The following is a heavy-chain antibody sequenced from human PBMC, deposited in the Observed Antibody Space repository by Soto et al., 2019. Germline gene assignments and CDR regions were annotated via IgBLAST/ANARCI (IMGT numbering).Heavy chain of an antibody. CDR2: IYASGSP. J-gene: IGHJ4*02. V-gene: IGHV4-4*08. D-gene: IGHD1-26*01. CDR3: ARGVGSSPPRY. Sequence: SETLSLTCTISGGSISVYYWSWVRQPPGHELEWIGYIYASGSPYYNPSLRSRVTISAETSKNQISLRLTSPTVADTAVYYDARGVGSSPPRYWGRGTLVTVSS. CDR1: GGSISVYY.